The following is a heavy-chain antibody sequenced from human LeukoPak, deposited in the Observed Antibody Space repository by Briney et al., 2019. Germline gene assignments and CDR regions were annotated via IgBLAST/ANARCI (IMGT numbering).Heavy chain of an antibody. J-gene: IGHJ4*02. D-gene: IGHD2-21*01. Sequence: GGSLRLSCAASGFTFSGSAMHWVRQASGKGLEWVGRIRSKANSYATAYVASVKGRFTISRDDSKNTAYLQMNSLKTEDTAVYYCTRRDVDFDYWGQGTLVTVSS. CDR2: IRSKANSYAT. V-gene: IGHV3-73*01. CDR3: TRRDVDFDY. CDR1: GFTFSGSA.